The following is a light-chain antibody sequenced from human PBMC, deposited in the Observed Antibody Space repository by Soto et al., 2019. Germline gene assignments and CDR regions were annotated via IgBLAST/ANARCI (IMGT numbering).Light chain of an antibody. J-gene: IGLJ2*01. V-gene: IGLV2-14*03. CDR3: TSWTTSTTMI. CDR2: DVN. CDR1: SXDIGAYNF. Sequence: QSALTQPASVSGSPGQSITISCTXTSXDIGAYNFVSWYQQHPGKAPKLMLYDVNIRPSGVSNRFSGSKSGNTASLTISGLQAEDEADYYCTSWTTSTTMIFGGGTKLTVL.